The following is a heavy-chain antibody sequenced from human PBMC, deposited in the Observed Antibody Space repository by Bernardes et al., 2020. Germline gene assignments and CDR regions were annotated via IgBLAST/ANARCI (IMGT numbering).Heavy chain of an antibody. CDR1: GFTFSTYT. D-gene: IGHD3-22*01. CDR3: ARPYYYDSSGYYYDFSAFDY. Sequence: GRPLRLSCASSGFTFSTYTMNWVRQAPGKGLEWVSSIHGTSSDINYADSVKGRFTISRDNAKNSLYLQMNNLRADDTAVYYCARPYYYDSSGYYYDFSAFDYWGQGILVTVSS. CDR2: IHGTSSDI. J-gene: IGHJ4*02. V-gene: IGHV3-21*01.